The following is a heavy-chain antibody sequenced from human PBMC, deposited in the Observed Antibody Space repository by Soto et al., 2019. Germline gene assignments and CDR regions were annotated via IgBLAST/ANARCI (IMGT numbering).Heavy chain of an antibody. D-gene: IGHD1-7*01. CDR3: ARGETGTIQNFDY. V-gene: IGHV4-34*01. Sequence: PSETLSLTCAVYGGSFSGYYWSWIRQPPGKGLEWIGEINHSGSTNYNPSLKSRVTISVDTSKNQFSLKLSSVTAADTAVYYCARGETGTIQNFDYWGQGTLVTVS. CDR2: INHSGST. J-gene: IGHJ4*02. CDR1: GGSFSGYY.